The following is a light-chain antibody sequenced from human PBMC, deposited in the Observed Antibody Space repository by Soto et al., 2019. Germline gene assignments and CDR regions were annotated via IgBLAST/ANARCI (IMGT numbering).Light chain of an antibody. Sequence: EIVLTQSPGTLSLSPGESATLSCRATQIVTSSYLAWYQQKPGQAPRLLIYSASSRATGIPDRFSGSGSGTDFTLTISRLEPEDFAVYYCHQYGSSPLTFGPGTKVDIK. CDR3: HQYGSSPLT. CDR1: QIVTSSY. CDR2: SAS. J-gene: IGKJ3*01. V-gene: IGKV3-20*01.